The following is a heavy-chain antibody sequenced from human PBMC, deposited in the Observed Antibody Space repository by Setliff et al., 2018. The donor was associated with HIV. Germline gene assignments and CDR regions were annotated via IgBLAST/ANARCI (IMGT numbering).Heavy chain of an antibody. CDR1: GYTFNDYG. Sequence: ASVKVSCKASGYTFNDYGISWVRQAPGHGLEWMGWISGHNGYTNYAQKVQDRVTMTTDTSTSTAYMELRGLRSDDTSVYYCARDRSSTGDYNEEHLFEYWGQGTLVTVSS. V-gene: IGHV1-18*01. CDR3: ARDRSSTGDYNEEHLFEY. D-gene: IGHD3-22*01. J-gene: IGHJ4*02. CDR2: ISGHNGYT.